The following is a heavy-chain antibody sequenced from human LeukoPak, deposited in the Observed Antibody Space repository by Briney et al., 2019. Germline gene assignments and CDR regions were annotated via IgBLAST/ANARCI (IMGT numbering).Heavy chain of an antibody. D-gene: IGHD3-22*01. CDR2: INHSGST. Sequence: SETLSLTCAVYGGSFSGYYWSWIRQPPGKGLEWIGEINHSGSTNYNPSLKSRVTISVDTSKNQFSLKLSSVTAADTAVYYCARYYYDSSGYYYVFDYWGQGTLVTVSS. CDR3: ARYYYDSSGYYYVFDY. J-gene: IGHJ4*02. CDR1: GGSFSGYY. V-gene: IGHV4-34*01.